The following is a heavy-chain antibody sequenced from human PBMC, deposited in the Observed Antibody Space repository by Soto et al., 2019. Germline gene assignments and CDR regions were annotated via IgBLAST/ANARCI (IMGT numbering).Heavy chain of an antibody. CDR3: AKAMDTAMVRRGYYFDY. J-gene: IGHJ4*02. V-gene: IGHV3-23*01. CDR1: GFTFSSYA. CDR2: ISGSGGST. D-gene: IGHD5-18*01. Sequence: LRLSFAASGFTFSSYAMSWVRQAPGKGLEWVSAISGSGGSTYYADSVKGRFTISRDNSKNTLYLQMNSLRAEDTAVYYCAKAMDTAMVRRGYYFDYWGQGTLVTVSS.